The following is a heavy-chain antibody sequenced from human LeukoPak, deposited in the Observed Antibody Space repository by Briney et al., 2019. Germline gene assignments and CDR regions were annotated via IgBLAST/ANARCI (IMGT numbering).Heavy chain of an antibody. CDR3: ARFLFDYDILTGSFDP. Sequence: SETLSLTCTVSGGSISSYYWSWIRQPPGGGLGWIGYIYYRGSTNYDPSLKSRVTISVDTSKNQFSLKLSTVTAADTAVYYCARFLFDYDILTGSFDPWGQGTLVTVSS. V-gene: IGHV4-59*08. CDR1: GGSISSYY. CDR2: IYYRGST. D-gene: IGHD3-9*01. J-gene: IGHJ5*02.